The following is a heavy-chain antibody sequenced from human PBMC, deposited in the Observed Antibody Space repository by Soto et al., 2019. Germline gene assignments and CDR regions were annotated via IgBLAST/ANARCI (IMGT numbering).Heavy chain of an antibody. D-gene: IGHD5-12*01. J-gene: IGHJ4*02. CDR2: IFYSGTT. CDR1: GGSISSSSYY. CDR3: ARGSNGYHFDY. V-gene: IGHV4-39*01. Sequence: SETLSLTCTVSGGSISSSSYYWGWIRQPPGKGLEWIGSIFYSGTTYYNPSLKSRVTISVDTSKNQFSLKLSSVTAADMAVYYCARGSNGYHFDYWGQGTLVTVSS.